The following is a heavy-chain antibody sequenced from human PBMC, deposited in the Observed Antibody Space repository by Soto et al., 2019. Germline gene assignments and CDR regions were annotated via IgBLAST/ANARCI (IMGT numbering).Heavy chain of an antibody. V-gene: IGHV4-34*01. CDR1: GGSFSGYY. CDR3: ARGRYDSSGYYLWRSAFDI. Sequence: PSETLSLTCAVYGGSFSGYYWSLIRQPPGKGLEWIGEINHSGSTNYNPSLKSRVTISVDTSKNQFSLKLSSVTAADTAVYYCARGRYDSSGYYLWRSAFDIWGQGTMVTVSS. CDR2: INHSGST. D-gene: IGHD3-22*01. J-gene: IGHJ3*02.